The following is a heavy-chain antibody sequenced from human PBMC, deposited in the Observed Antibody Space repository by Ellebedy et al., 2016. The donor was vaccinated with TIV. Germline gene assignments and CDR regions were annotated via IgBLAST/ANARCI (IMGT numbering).Heavy chain of an antibody. J-gene: IGHJ4*02. CDR2: LSYEGSYK. V-gene: IGHV3-30*03. CDR1: GFTFSSYG. Sequence: PGGSLRLSCAASGFTFSSYGMHWVRQAPGKGLEWVAALSYEGSYKHHADSVKDRFNISRDNSKNTLYLQMNSLRAEDTAVYYCASQYYPTSGYFYGVYWGQGTLVTVSS. CDR3: ASQYYPTSGYFYGVY. D-gene: IGHD3-22*01.